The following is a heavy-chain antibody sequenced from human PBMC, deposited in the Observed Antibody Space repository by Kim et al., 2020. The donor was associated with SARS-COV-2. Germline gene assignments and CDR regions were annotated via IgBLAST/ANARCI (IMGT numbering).Heavy chain of an antibody. D-gene: IGHD6-13*01. CDR1: GFTFSSYG. V-gene: IGHV3-33*01. Sequence: GGSLRLSCVASGFTFSSYGMHWVRQAPGKGLEWVALIWSDGSKKHYADSVRGRFTISRGDNTLYLEMNSLRVDDTAVYHCARAMKAQEAAGGYDYFDYWGQGTLVTVSS. J-gene: IGHJ4*02. CDR3: ARAMKAQEAAGGYDYFDY. CDR2: IWSDGSKK.